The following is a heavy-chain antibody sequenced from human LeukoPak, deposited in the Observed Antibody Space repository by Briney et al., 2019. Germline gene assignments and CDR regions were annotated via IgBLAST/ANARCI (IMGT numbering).Heavy chain of an antibody. J-gene: IGHJ4*02. CDR3: AKGSGGSGSYSKYYFDY. CDR2: ISGSGGST. V-gene: IGHV3-23*01. Sequence: GGSLRLSCAASGFTFSSYGMSWVRQAPGKGLEWVSAISGSGGSTYYADSVKGRFTISRDNSKNTLYLQMNSLRAEDTAVYYCAKGSGGSGSYSKYYFDYWGQGTLVTVSS. CDR1: GFTFSSYG. D-gene: IGHD3-10*01.